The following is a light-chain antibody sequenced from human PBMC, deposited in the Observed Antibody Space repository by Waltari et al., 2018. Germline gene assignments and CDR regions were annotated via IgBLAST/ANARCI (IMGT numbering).Light chain of an antibody. J-gene: IGKJ1*01. CDR2: GAS. CDR3: QQYNKWPRT. V-gene: IGKV3D-15*01. CDR1: QSVSSN. Sequence: EIVMTQSPATLSVSPGDRATLSCRASQSVSSNLAWYQQKAGQSPRLLIYGASTRATGIPARFTGSGSGTDFTLTITSLQSEDFAVYYCQQYNKWPRTFGQGTKVEIK.